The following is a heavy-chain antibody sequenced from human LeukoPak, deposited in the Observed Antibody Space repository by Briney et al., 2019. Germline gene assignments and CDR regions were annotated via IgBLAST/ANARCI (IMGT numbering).Heavy chain of an antibody. J-gene: IGHJ5*02. Sequence: SETLSLTCTVSGGSISSYYWSWIRQPPGKGLEWIGYIYYSGSTYYNPSLKSRVTISVDTSKNQFSLKLSSVTAADTAVYYCARGAKDSGYGPWFDPWGQGTLVTVSS. D-gene: IGHD5-12*01. CDR1: GGSISSYY. CDR3: ARGAKDSGYGPWFDP. CDR2: IYYSGST. V-gene: IGHV4-59*08.